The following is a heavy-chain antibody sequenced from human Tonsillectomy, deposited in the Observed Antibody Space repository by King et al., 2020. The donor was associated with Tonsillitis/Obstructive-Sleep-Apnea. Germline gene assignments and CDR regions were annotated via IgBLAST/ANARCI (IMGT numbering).Heavy chain of an antibody. Sequence: QLQESGPGLVKPSETLSLTCTVSGGSISSHSWSWIRQPPGKGLEWIGYIYYSGSTNYNPSLKSRVTISVDTSKNQFSLKLSSVTAADTAVYYCARDMVLEAGGDAFDIWGQGTMVTVSS. J-gene: IGHJ3*02. CDR2: IYYSGST. D-gene: IGHD2-8*01. V-gene: IGHV4-59*11. CDR1: GGSISSHS. CDR3: ARDMVLEAGGDAFDI.